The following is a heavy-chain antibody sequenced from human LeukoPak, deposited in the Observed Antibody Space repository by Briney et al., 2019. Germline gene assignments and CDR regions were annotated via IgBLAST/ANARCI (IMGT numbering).Heavy chain of an antibody. J-gene: IGHJ3*02. V-gene: IGHV3-64D*06. CDR3: VKESGFMVAPNSAFDI. CDR2: ISRNGGST. Sequence: PGGSLRLSWSASGFTFNSYPVHWVRQAPGKGLEYVSGISRNGGSTYYADSVKGRFTISRDNSKNTLYLQMSSLRAEDTAVYYCVKESGFMVAPNSAFDIWGQGTMVTVSS. CDR1: GFTFNSYP. D-gene: IGHD4/OR15-4a*01.